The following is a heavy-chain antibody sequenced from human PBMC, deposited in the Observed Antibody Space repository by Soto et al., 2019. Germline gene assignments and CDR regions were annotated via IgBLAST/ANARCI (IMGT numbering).Heavy chain of an antibody. CDR2: IVPIVDTT. D-gene: IGHD3-22*01. J-gene: IGHJ5*02. CDR1: GGTFSSYA. Sequence: SVKVSCKTSGGTFSSYAISWVRQAPGQGLEWMGGIVPIVDTTNYAQKFQGRVTMTTDTSTSTAYMELRSLRSDDTAVYYCARWSYYDSSGYYYLGMYNWFDPWGQGTLVTVSS. V-gene: IGHV1-69*05. CDR3: ARWSYYDSSGYYYLGMYNWFDP.